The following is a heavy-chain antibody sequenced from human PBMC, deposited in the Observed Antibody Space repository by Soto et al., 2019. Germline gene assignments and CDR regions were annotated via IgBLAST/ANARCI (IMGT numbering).Heavy chain of an antibody. Sequence: GGSLRLSCAASGFTFSSYAMSWVRQAPGKGLEWVSAISGSGGSTYYADSVKGRFTISRDNSKNTLYPQMNSLRAEDTAVYYCAKGPGWGNHRPEYFQHWGQGTLVTVSS. CDR3: AKGPGWGNHRPEYFQH. V-gene: IGHV3-23*01. J-gene: IGHJ1*01. D-gene: IGHD3-16*01. CDR2: ISGSGGST. CDR1: GFTFSSYA.